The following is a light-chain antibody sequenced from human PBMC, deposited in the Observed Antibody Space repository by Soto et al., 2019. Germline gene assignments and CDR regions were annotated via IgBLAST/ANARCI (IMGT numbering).Light chain of an antibody. V-gene: IGLV2-14*03. CDR2: DVS. J-gene: IGLJ2*01. CDR3: TSYTTSSSLV. Sequence: QSVLTQPASVSGSPGQSITISCIGTSSDVGAYNYVSWYQQHPGKAPKLMIYDVSDRPSGVSNRFSGSKSGNTAALTISGLQAEDEGDYYCTSYTTSSSLVFGGGTKLTVL. CDR1: SSDVGAYNY.